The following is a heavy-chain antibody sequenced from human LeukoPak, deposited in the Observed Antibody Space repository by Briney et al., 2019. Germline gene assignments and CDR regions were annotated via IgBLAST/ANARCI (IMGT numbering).Heavy chain of an antibody. Sequence: SQTLSLTCTVSGGSIGSGDYYWSWIRQPPGKGLEWIGYIYYSGTTYYNPSLKSRVTISVDTSKNQFSLKLSSVTAADTAVYYCAREYRGYSGYDYWGNWFDPWGQGTLVTVSS. CDR2: IYYSGTT. J-gene: IGHJ5*02. V-gene: IGHV4-30-4*01. D-gene: IGHD5-12*01. CDR3: AREYRGYSGYDYWGNWFDP. CDR1: GGSIGSGDYY.